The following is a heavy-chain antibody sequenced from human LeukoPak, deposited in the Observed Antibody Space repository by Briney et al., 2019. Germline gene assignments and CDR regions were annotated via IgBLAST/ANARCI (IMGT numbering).Heavy chain of an antibody. D-gene: IGHD6-6*01. J-gene: IGHJ4*02. Sequence: TGGSLSLSCTASGFTFRDYNINWFRQAPGRGLEWVGFIRSKADGGTTEYAASVKGRITISRDDSKNVAYLQINNLRVEDTALYYCARDDRPSGHDFDSWGQGTLVTVSS. CDR2: IRSKADGGTT. CDR3: ARDDRPSGHDFDS. V-gene: IGHV3-49*03. CDR1: GFTFRDYN.